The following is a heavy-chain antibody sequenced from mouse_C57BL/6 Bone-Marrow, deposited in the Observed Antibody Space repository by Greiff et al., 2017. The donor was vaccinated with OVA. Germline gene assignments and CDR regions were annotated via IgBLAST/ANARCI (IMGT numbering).Heavy chain of an antibody. D-gene: IGHD2-4*01. CDR1: GYTFTSYW. CDR2: IDPSDSYT. CDR3: ARSWVYYDYPAWCAY. V-gene: IGHV1-50*01. Sequence: VQLQQPGAELVKPGASVKLSCKASGYTFTSYWMQWVKQRPGQGLEWIGEIDPSDSYTNYNQKFKGKATLTVDTSSSTAYMQLSSLTSEDSAVYYCARSWVYYDYPAWCAYWGQGTLVTVSA. J-gene: IGHJ3*01.